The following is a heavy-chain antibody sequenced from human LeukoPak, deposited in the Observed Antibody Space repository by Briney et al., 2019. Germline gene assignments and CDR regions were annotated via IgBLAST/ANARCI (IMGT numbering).Heavy chain of an antibody. CDR2: IYDSGIT. V-gene: IGHV4-4*09. D-gene: IGHD2-15*01. Sequence: SETLSPTCTVSGDSVSSGYRNWIRQPPGKGLEWIGYIYDSGITDYSPSLKSRLTMSVDASNNQFSLTLSSVTAADTAVYYCAGRGHRYSRDWGQGILVTVSS. CDR1: GDSVSSGY. J-gene: IGHJ1*01. CDR3: AGRGHRYSRD.